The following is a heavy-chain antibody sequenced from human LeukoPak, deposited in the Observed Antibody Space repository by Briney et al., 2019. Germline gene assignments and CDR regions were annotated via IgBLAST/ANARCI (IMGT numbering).Heavy chain of an antibody. CDR3: STVEHF. Sequence: GGSLRLYCSASGLTLSGYWMHWVRQITGKGLVWVSRIDSDGSGTSYADSVKGRFTISRDDVKNMLYLQMNSLRVEDTGLYYCSTVEHFWGQGTLVTVSS. V-gene: IGHV3-74*01. CDR2: IDSDGSGT. D-gene: IGHD1/OR15-1a*01. CDR1: GLTLSGYW. J-gene: IGHJ4*02.